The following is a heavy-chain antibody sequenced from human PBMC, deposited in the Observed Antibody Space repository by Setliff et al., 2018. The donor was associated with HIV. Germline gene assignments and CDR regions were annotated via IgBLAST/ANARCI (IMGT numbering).Heavy chain of an antibody. CDR2: IGGSTGST. V-gene: IGHV3-23*01. D-gene: IGHD3-10*01. CDR3: ARALPFRTFGGFDP. Sequence: PGGSLRLSCAASGFAFDNYCMTWVRQAPGKGLEWVSAIGGSTGSTYYADSVKGRFTISRDNSKNTVYLHMNSLKAEDTAVYYCARALPFRTFGGFDPWGQGTLVTVSS. J-gene: IGHJ5*02. CDR1: GFAFDNYC.